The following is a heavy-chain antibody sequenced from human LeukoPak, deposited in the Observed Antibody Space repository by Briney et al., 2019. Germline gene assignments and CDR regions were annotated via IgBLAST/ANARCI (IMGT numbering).Heavy chain of an antibody. Sequence: PSETLSLTCTVSDDPISSYYWSWIRQPPGKGLEWIGYIYYTGSTVYNPSVKSRVTISVDASKNQFSLKLSSVTAADTAVYYCARAPLNYDILTGYPFDYWGQGTLVTVSS. V-gene: IGHV4-59*01. D-gene: IGHD3-9*01. CDR2: IYYTGST. CDR1: DDPISSYY. CDR3: ARAPLNYDILTGYPFDY. J-gene: IGHJ4*02.